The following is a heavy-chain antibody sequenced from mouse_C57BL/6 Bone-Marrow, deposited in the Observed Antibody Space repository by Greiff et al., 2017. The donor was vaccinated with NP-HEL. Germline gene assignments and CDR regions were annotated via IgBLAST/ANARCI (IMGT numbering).Heavy chain of an antibody. CDR2: ISYDGSN. V-gene: IGHV3-6*01. Sequence: EVQLVESGPGLVKPSQSLSLTCSVTGYSITSGYYWNWIRQFPGNKLEWMGYISYDGSNNYNPSLKNRISITRDTSKNQFFLKLNSVTTEDTATYYCARDGDYDIYYYAMDYWGQGTSVTVSS. D-gene: IGHD2-4*01. CDR3: ARDGDYDIYYYAMDY. CDR1: GYSITSGYY. J-gene: IGHJ4*01.